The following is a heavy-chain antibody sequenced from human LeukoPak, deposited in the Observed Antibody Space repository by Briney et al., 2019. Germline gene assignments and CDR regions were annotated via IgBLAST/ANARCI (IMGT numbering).Heavy chain of an antibody. CDR3: VRDLIVPDAMAGSGSYSTGY. Sequence: PSETLSLTCTVSGGSIIDYYWSWIRQSAGKGLEWIGRIYTSGSTNYNPSLKSRVTMSVDTSKNQFSLKLSSVTAADTAVYYCVRDLIVPDAMAGSGSYSTGYWGQGTLATVSS. D-gene: IGHD3-10*01. J-gene: IGHJ4*02. V-gene: IGHV4-4*07. CDR1: GGSIIDYY. CDR2: IYTSGST.